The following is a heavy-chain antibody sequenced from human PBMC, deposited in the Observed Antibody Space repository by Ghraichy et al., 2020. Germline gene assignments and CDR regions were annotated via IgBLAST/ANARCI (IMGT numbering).Heavy chain of an antibody. J-gene: IGHJ2*01. D-gene: IGHD6-19*01. Sequence: GGSLRLSCAASGFTFSSYSMNWVRQVPGKGLEWVSSISSSSSYIYYAESLKGRLTISRDNAKNSLFLQINSLSAEDTAVYYCARAPSSGHSWFHYWYFDIWGRGTLVTVSS. CDR3: ARAPSSGHSWFHYWYFDI. CDR2: ISSSSSYI. V-gene: IGHV3-21*01. CDR1: GFTFSSYS.